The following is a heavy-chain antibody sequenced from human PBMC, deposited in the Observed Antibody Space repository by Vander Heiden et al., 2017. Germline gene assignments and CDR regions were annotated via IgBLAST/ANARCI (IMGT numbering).Heavy chain of an antibody. CDR1: GFTFNDHP. CDR2: IISSGSSM. Sequence: EVQLVESGGGLVQPGGSLRLSCAASGFTFNDHPMNWVRQAPGKGLEWVSYIISSGSSMFYADAVKGRFTISRDNAKNSLYLQVKTMRDEDTAVYYCARSGKTMGGTIDHWGQGTLVTVSS. CDR3: ARSGKTMGGTIDH. V-gene: IGHV3-48*02. D-gene: IGHD1-26*01. J-gene: IGHJ4*02.